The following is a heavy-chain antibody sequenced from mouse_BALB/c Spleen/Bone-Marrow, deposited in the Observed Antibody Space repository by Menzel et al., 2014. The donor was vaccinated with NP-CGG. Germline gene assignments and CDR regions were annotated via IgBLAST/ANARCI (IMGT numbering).Heavy chain of an antibody. V-gene: IGHV6-6*02. J-gene: IGHJ3*01. CDR2: IRLKSHNYAT. CDR3: TIGFAY. CDR1: GFTFSNYW. Sequence: EVKLVESGGGLVQPGGSMKLSCVASGFTFSNYWMNWVRQSPEKGLEWVAEIRLKSHNYATRYAESVKGRFTISRDDSKSSVYLQMNNLRAEDTGIYYCTIGFAYWGQGTLVTVSA.